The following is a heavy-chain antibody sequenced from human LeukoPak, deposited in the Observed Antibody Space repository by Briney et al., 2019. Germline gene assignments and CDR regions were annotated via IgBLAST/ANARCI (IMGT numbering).Heavy chain of an antibody. CDR3: ARALARNEMDYFDY. D-gene: IGHD1-1*01. J-gene: IGHJ4*02. V-gene: IGHV1-18*04. CDR2: ISAYNGNT. Sequence: ASVRVSCKASGYTFTDYYIHWVRQAPGQGLEWMGWISAYNGNTNYAQKLQGRVTMTTDTSTSTAYMELRSLRSDDTAVYYCARALARNEMDYFDYWGQGTLVTVSS. CDR1: GYTFTDYY.